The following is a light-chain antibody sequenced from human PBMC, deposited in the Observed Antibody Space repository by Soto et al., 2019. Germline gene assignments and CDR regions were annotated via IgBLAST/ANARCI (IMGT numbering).Light chain of an antibody. CDR1: TSNIGSDIL. J-gene: IGLJ2*01. Sequence: QSVLTQPASVSGSPGQSITLSCTVTTSNIGSDILVSWYQQHPGKAPKLLIYEATTRPSGVSNRFSGSTSGNTAALTISGLQAEEEADYYCCAYVGSSTYVFGGGTKLTVL. CDR3: CAYVGSSTYV. CDR2: EAT. V-gene: IGLV2-23*01.